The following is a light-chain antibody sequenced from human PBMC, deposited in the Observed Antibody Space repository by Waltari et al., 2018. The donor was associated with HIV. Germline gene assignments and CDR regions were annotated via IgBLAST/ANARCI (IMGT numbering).Light chain of an antibody. V-gene: IGLV2-14*03. J-gene: IGLJ2*01. CDR2: GVS. CDR1: NRDLHVYDS. CDR3: TSYTVRRALI. Sequence: QSALTQPASISGSPGQSVPISSPGINRDLHVYDSVSWYQQLPTKAPQLIIFGVSVRPSGISHRFSGSKSGNTASLTIPGLQTDDEGDYYCTSYTVRRALIFGGGTKLTVL.